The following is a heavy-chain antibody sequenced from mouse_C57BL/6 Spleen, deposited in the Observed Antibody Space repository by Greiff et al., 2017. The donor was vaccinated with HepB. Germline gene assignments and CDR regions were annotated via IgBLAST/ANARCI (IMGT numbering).Heavy chain of an antibody. Sequence: EVKLVESGGDLVKPGGSLKLSCATSGFTFSSYGMSWVRQTPDKRLEWVATISSGGSYTYYPDSVKGRFTISRDNAKNTLYLQMSSLKSEDTAMYYCARLCGDGNDGTWFDYWGQGTSVTVSA. V-gene: IGHV5-6*01. J-gene: IGHJ3*01. D-gene: IGHD2-2*01. CDR1: GFTFSSYG. CDR3: ARLCGDGNDGTWFDY. CDR2: ISSGGSYT.